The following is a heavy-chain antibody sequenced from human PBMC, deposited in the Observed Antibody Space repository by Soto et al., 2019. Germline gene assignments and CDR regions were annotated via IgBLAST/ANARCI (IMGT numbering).Heavy chain of an antibody. J-gene: IGHJ4*02. CDR2: IIPIFGTA. V-gene: IGHV1-69*12. Sequence: QVQLVQSGAEVKKPGSSVKVSCKASGGTFSSYAISWVRQAPGQGLEWMGGIIPIFGTANYAQKFQGRVTSPEDYATPTACREMSSGGSEVRAVYCCARRAPEFRVPPVFGCSAAGGRGTLVPVSS. CDR3: ARRAPEFRVPPVFGCSAA. D-gene: IGHD3-10*01. CDR1: GGTFSSYA.